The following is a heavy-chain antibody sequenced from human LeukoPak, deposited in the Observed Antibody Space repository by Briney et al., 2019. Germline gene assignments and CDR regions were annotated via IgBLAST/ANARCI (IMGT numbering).Heavy chain of an antibody. J-gene: IGHJ4*02. CDR3: AKDFRRVLSYAFDY. CDR2: ISYDGSDK. D-gene: IGHD5-18*01. Sequence: GGSLRLSCAASGFTFSNYGMHWVRQAPGKGLEWVAVISYDGSDKYYADSVKGRLTIPRDNSKNTLYLQMNSLRAEDTAVYYCAKDFRRVLSYAFDYWGQGTLVTVSS. V-gene: IGHV3-30*18. CDR1: GFTFSNYG.